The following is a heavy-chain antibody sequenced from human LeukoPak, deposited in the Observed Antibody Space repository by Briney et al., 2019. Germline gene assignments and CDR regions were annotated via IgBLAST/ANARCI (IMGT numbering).Heavy chain of an antibody. J-gene: IGHJ4*02. CDR3: ARVDCSGGRCYTAHNFDY. Sequence: ASVKVSCKASGYTFTSYYIHWVRQAPGQGLEWMGIINPGGGSTSYAPKFQGRVTVTRDTSTNTVYMELSSLRSEDTAVYYCARVDCSGGRCYTAHNFDYWGQGTLVTVSS. CDR2: INPGGGST. CDR1: GYTFTSYY. V-gene: IGHV1-46*03. D-gene: IGHD2-15*01.